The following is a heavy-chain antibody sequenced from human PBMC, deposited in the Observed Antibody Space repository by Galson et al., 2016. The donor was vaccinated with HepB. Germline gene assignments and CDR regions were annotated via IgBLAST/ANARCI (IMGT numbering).Heavy chain of an antibody. CDR2: VYRGKI. V-gene: IGHV4-39*01. D-gene: IGHD1/OR15-1a*01. J-gene: IGHJ4*02. CDR3: ARAGLGTKASFDY. CDR1: DGSLSTSSFP. Sequence: ETLSLTCTVSDGSLSTSSFPWGWIRQPPGKGLECIGTVYRGKIYYSPSPEGRVTISVGMSTDLLSLKLTSLTAADTAVYYCARAGLGTKASFDYWGRGTLVAVSS.